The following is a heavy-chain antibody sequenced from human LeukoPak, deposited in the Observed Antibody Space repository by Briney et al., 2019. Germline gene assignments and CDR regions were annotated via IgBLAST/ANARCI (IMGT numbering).Heavy chain of an antibody. J-gene: IGHJ4*02. D-gene: IGHD3-22*01. CDR1: GFTLPYG. V-gene: IGHV3-23*01. CDR3: AKGAVGKTESSGYPPHFDY. CDR2: VSATGYTT. Sequence: GGSLRLSCVVSGFTLPYGMSWVRQAPGKGLEWVSYVSATGYTTSYADSVKGRFTISRDNAKNTVFLQMDSPRADDTAVYYCAKGAVGKTESSGYPPHFDYWGQGTLVTVSS.